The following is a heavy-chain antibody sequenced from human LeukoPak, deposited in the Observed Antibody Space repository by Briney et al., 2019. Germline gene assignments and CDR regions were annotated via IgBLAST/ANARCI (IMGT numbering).Heavy chain of an antibody. J-gene: IGHJ4*02. CDR3: ARHKILWFGELTPFDY. CDR2: IYHSGST. CDR1: GYSISSGYY. V-gene: IGHV4-38-2*02. Sequence: PSETLSLTCTVSGYSISSGYYWGWIRQPPGKGLEWIGSIYHSGSTYYNPSLKSRVTISVDTSKNQFSLKLSSVTAADTAVYYCARHKILWFGELTPFDYWGQGTLVTVSS. D-gene: IGHD3-10*01.